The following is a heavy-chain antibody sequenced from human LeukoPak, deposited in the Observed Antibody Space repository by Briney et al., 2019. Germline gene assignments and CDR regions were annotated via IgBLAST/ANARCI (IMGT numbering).Heavy chain of an antibody. CDR2: IRSKAYGGTT. CDR1: GFTFGVYA. J-gene: IGHJ4*02. D-gene: IGHD2-15*01. CDR3: TRDTEKYCSGGSCYGPSDY. V-gene: IGHV3-49*04. Sequence: GGSLRLSCTASGFTFGVYAMSWVRQAPGKGLEWVGFIRSKAYGGTTEYAASVKGRFTISRDDSKSIAYLQMNSLKTDDTAVYYCTRDTEKYCSGGSCYGPSDYWGQGTLVTVSS.